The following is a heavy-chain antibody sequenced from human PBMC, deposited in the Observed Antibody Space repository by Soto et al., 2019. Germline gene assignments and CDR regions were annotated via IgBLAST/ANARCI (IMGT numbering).Heavy chain of an antibody. CDR2: IYSGGST. CDR1: GFTVSSNY. Sequence: PGGSLRLSCAASGFTVSSNYMSWVRQAPGKGLEWVSVIYSGGSTYYADSVKGRFTISRDNSKNTLYLQMNSLRAEDTAVYYCARLNDFWYYYYMDVWGKGTTVTVSS. CDR3: ARLNDFWYYYYMDV. V-gene: IGHV3-66*04. D-gene: IGHD2-21*02. J-gene: IGHJ6*03.